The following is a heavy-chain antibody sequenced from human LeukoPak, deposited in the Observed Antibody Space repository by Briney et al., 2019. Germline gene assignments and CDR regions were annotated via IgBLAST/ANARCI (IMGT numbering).Heavy chain of an antibody. CDR1: GGSISSGDYY. J-gene: IGHJ4*02. D-gene: IGHD3-22*01. CDR2: IYYSGST. Sequence: SETLSLTCTVSGGSISSGDYYWSWIRQPPGKGLEWIGYIYYSGSTYYNPSLKSRVTISVDTCKNQFSLKLSSVTAADTAVYYCARVSQYYYDSSGYYSPQTNYFDYWGQGTLVTVSS. V-gene: IGHV4-30-4*01. CDR3: ARVSQYYYDSSGYYSPQTNYFDY.